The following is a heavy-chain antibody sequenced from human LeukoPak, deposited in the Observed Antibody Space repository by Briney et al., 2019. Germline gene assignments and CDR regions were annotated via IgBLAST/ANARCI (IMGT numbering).Heavy chain of an antibody. J-gene: IGHJ4*02. D-gene: IGHD2-15*01. Sequence: GSLRLSCAASGFSFSSYGMSWVRQAPGKGLEWVSGISGSGGSTYYADSVKGRFTISRDNSKNTLYLQMNSLRVDDTAVYYCAKGRIAPDYWGQGTLVTVSS. CDR2: ISGSGGST. CDR3: AKGRIAPDY. CDR1: GFSFSSYG. V-gene: IGHV3-23*01.